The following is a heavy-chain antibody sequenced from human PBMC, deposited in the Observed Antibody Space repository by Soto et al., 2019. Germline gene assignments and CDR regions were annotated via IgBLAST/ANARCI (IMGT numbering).Heavy chain of an antibody. J-gene: IGHJ6*02. D-gene: IGHD6-6*01. CDR3: ARTLKYSSSSSYYYGMDV. CDR1: GYTFTSYG. CDR2: ISAYNGNT. Sequence: GPVKVSCKASGYTFTSYGISWVRQAPGQGLEWMGWISAYNGNTNYAQKLQGRVTMTTDTSTSTAYMELRSLRSDDTAVYYCARTLKYSSSSSYYYGMDVWGQGTTGTV. V-gene: IGHV1-18*01.